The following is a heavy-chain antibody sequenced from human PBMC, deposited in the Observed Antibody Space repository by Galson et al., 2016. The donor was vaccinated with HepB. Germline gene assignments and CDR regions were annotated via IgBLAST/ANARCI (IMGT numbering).Heavy chain of an antibody. CDR3: AWGGELSWFDP. V-gene: IGHV4-31*03. D-gene: IGHD2-21*01. CDR2: IYYVGRT. J-gene: IGHJ5*02. Sequence: TLSLTCTVSGGSISSGGYYWSWIRQRPGQGLEWIGYIYYVGRTYYNPSLKSRITMSIDTSQNHFSLNVNSVTAADTAVYYCAWGGELSWFDPWGQGTLVTVSS. CDR1: GGSISSGGYY.